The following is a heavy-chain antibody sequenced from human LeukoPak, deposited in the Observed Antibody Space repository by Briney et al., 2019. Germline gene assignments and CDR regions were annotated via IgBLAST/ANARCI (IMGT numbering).Heavy chain of an antibody. J-gene: IGHJ6*03. CDR3: ARADGSGAGYYMDV. V-gene: IGHV3-21*01. CDR1: GFTFSTYS. D-gene: IGHD1-26*01. CDR2: ISISSNYI. Sequence: GGSLRLSCAASGFTFSTYSMNWVRQAPGKGLEWVSSISISSNYIYYADSVKGRFTISRDNAKNSLYLQMNSLRAEDTAVYHCARADGSGAGYYMDVWGKGTTVTVSS.